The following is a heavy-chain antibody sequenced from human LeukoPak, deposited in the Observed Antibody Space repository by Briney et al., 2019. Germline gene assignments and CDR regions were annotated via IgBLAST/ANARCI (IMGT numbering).Heavy chain of an antibody. CDR1: GGSARNYC. CDR2: IHYRGNT. D-gene: IGHD3-10*01. V-gene: IGHV4-59*08. Sequence: PSETLSLTCTVSGGSARNYCWSWVRRPPGKGQQWIGYIHYRGNTDYSPSLKSRVTISSDTSRISLKVTSVTAADTAVYYCARHLSNYGSGTYTAFDIWGQGAMVTVSS. CDR3: ARHLSNYGSGTYTAFDI. J-gene: IGHJ3*02.